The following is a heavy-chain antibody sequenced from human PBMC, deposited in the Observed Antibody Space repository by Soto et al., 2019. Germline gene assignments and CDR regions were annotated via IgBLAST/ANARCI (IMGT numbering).Heavy chain of an antibody. D-gene: IGHD3-3*01. Sequence: SETLSLTCTVSGGSISSYYWSWIRQPPGKGLEWIGYIYYSGSTNYNPSLKSRVTISVDTSKNQFSLKLSSVTAADTAVYYCARDQRYDLWSGYWADYYYMDVWGKGTTVTVSS. CDR2: IYYSGST. CDR1: GGSISSYY. CDR3: ARDQRYDLWSGYWADYYYMDV. V-gene: IGHV4-59*01. J-gene: IGHJ6*03.